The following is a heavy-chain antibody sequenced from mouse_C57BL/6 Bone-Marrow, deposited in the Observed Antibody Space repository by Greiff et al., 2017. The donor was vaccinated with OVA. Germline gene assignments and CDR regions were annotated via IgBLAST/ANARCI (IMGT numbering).Heavy chain of an antibody. CDR1: GFTFSDYG. J-gene: IGHJ1*03. CDR2: ISSGSSTI. D-gene: IGHD1-1*01. CDR3: ERLSITTVVADWYFGV. Sequence: EVQVVESGGGLVKPGGSLKLSCAASGFTFSDYGMHWVRQAPEKGLEWVAYISSGSSTIYYADTVKGRFTISRDKAKNTLFLQMTSLRSEDTAMYFCERLSITTVVADWYFGVWGTEPTVPVSS. V-gene: IGHV5-17*01.